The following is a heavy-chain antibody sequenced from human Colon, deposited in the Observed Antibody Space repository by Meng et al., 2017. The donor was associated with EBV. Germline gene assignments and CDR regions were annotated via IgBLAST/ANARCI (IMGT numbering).Heavy chain of an antibody. CDR3: ARDPYATGWAG. J-gene: IGHJ4*02. CDR1: GASISSGNW. Sequence: QVQVQESGPGLVKPSETLSLTCVVSGASISSGNWWNWVRQPPGKGLEWIGDIYHSGSTNYNPSLKSRVTISLDKSKNQFSLTLRSVTAADTAVYYCARDPYATGWAGWGQGTLVTVSS. D-gene: IGHD6-19*01. CDR2: IYHSGST. V-gene: IGHV4-4*02.